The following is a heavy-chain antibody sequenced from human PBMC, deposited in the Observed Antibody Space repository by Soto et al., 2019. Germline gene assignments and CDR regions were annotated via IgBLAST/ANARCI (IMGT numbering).Heavy chain of an antibody. CDR1: GGSISRGGYY. D-gene: IGHD6-13*01. CDR3: ARVEAAAGIVYFEY. CDR2: IYYSGST. J-gene: IGHJ4*02. V-gene: IGHV4-31*01. Sequence: QVQLQDSGPGLVKPSQTLSLTCTVSGGSISRGGYYWSWIRQHPGKGLEWIGYIYYSGSTYYNPSLKSQVTISVDTPKNQSSLKLSSVTAADTAVYYCARVEAAAGIVYFEYWGQGTQVTVSS.